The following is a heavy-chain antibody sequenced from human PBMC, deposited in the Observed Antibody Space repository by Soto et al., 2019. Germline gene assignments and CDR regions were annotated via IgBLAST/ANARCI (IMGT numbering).Heavy chain of an antibody. CDR1: GYIFSGNY. CDR2: INAKNGAT. D-gene: IGHD6-19*01. Sequence: QVQLVQSGAEVRKPGASVKVSCKASGYIFSGNYLHWVRRAPGQGLEWMAWINAKNGATNYAQKFRGRATVTRATSISTTYLELSGLTPDDTAVYYCARAREDSSGWFDHWGQGTQVTVSP. CDR3: ARAREDSSGWFDH. J-gene: IGHJ5*02. V-gene: IGHV1-2*02.